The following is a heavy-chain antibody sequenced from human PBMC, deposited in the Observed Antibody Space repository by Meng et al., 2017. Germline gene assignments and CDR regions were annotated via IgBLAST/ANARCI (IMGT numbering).Heavy chain of an antibody. Sequence: GGSLRLSCAASGFTFSSYWMSWVRQAPGKGLEWVANIKQDGSEKYYVDSVKGRFTISRDNAKNSLYLQMNSLRAEDTAVYYCARDFFGDYKWDYYYGMDVWGQGTTVTSSS. CDR2: IKQDGSEK. D-gene: IGHD4-17*01. J-gene: IGHJ6*02. CDR3: ARDFFGDYKWDYYYGMDV. V-gene: IGHV3-7*01. CDR1: GFTFSSYW.